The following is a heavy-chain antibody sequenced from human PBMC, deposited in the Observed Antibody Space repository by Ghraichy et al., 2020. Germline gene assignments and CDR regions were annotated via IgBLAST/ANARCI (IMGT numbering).Heavy chain of an antibody. D-gene: IGHD5-18*01. V-gene: IGHV3-73*01. CDR1: GFIFSGSS. CDR3: TRLHGDTAMVKDSYYGMDV. CDR2: IRSKANSYAT. J-gene: IGHJ6*02. Sequence: GGSLRLSCAASGFIFSGSSVHWVRQASGKGLEWVGRIRSKANSYATSYGASVKCRFTISRDDSKNTAYLQMNSLKTEDTAVYYCTRLHGDTAMVKDSYYGMDVWGQGTTVTVSS.